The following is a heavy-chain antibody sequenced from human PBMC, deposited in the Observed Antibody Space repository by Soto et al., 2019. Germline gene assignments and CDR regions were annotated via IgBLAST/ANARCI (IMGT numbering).Heavy chain of an antibody. Sequence: ASVNVSFKASGYTCTVYYMHVVLHSPVQGLEWMGWINPNSGGTNYAQKFQGWVTMTRDTSISTAYMELSRLRSDDTAVYYCAREDCIAVDGTRTLGCYGMAVWGQGHPVTVSS. J-gene: IGHJ6*02. CDR3: AREDCIAVDGTRTLGCYGMAV. V-gene: IGHV1-2*04. CDR1: GYTCTVYY. CDR2: INPNSGGT. D-gene: IGHD6-19*01.